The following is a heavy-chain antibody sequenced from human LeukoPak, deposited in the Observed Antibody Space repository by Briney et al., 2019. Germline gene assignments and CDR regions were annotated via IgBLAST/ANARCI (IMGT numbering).Heavy chain of an antibody. J-gene: IGHJ3*02. CDR3: ARWGTYSSRLLGAFYI. CDR1: GFTFSRYW. Sequence: GGSLRLSCAASGFTFSRYWMSWVRQAPGKGLEWVANIKQDGSEKYYVDSGKGRFTISRDNTKESLFLQMNSLRAEDTAVYYCARWGTYSSRLLGAFYIWGQGTMVTVSS. V-gene: IGHV3-7*05. D-gene: IGHD6-13*01. CDR2: IKQDGSEK.